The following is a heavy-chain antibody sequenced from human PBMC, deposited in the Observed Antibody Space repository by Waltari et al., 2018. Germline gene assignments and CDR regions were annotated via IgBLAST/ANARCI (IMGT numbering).Heavy chain of an antibody. J-gene: IGHJ6*02. CDR3: TRTLVPADPPRAMDV. D-gene: IGHD2-2*01. CDR2: RCSGGDT. V-gene: IGHV3-53*01. CDR1: GFPVRNNY. Sequence: VQLVESGGDLIQPGGSLRLSCAASGFPVRNNYRAWVRQAPGKGLEGVSVRCSGGDTYYADSVKCRFTISRDSSRNTLHLQMNSLRGEDTAVYYCTRTLVPADPPRAMDVWGQGTVVSVSS.